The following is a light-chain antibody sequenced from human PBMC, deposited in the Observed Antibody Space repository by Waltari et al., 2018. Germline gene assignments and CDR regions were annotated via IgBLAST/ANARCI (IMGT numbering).Light chain of an antibody. J-gene: IGLJ3*02. V-gene: IGLV2-23*02. Sequence: QSALTQPASVSGSPGQSIPISRTGTRSEGGRYNHVSWYQQHPGKAPKLMIYNVSKRPSEVSNRFSGSKSGNTASLTISGLQTEDEADYYCCSYAGSSVWVFGGGTKLTVL. CDR2: NVS. CDR3: CSYAGSSVWV. CDR1: RSEGGRYNH.